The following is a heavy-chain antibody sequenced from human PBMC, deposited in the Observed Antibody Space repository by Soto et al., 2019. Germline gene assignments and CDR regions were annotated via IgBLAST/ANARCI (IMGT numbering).Heavy chain of an antibody. CDR2: TWSGGRGE. CDR3: AKDDDTSSHYSLLDF. Sequence: QVQLVESGGGVVQPGTSLRLSCAASGFTFSHYGIHWVRQAPGKGLEWVAVTWSGGRGEYYADSVRGRFTISRDNSKTTVYLQMNSLRVEDPAVFYCAKDDDTSSHYSLLDFRGQGTLVTVS. V-gene: IGHV3-33*06. CDR1: GFTFSHYG. J-gene: IGHJ4*02. D-gene: IGHD3-22*01.